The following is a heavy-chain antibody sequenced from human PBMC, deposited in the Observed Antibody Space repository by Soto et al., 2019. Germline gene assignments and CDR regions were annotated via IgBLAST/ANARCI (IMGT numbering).Heavy chain of an antibody. J-gene: IGHJ5*02. V-gene: IGHV1-18*01. CDR2: ISAYNYNT. Sequence: QVQLVQSGAEVKKPGASVKVSCKASGYTFTSYGLSWVRQAPGQGLEWMGRISAYNYNTNYAQKLQGRVTMTTDTSTSTAYMELRSLRSDGPAVYFCGRVVGALGPWFDPWGQGTLVTVSS. D-gene: IGHD1-26*01. CDR1: GYTFTSYG. CDR3: GRVVGALGPWFDP.